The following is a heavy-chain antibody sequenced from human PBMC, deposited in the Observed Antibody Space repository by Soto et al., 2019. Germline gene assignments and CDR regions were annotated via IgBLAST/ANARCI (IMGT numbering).Heavy chain of an antibody. J-gene: IGHJ4*02. CDR3: ARDLGTGTDY. V-gene: IGHV4-4*02. CDR2: IYHSRAT. D-gene: IGHD1-1*01. Sequence: QVQLQESGPGLVKPSGTLSLTCAVSGDSITNSNWWSWVRQAPGKGLEWIGEIYHSRATTYNPSLKSRATISVDPSNNHFSLKLTSVTAADTAVYFCARDLGTGTDYWGQGTLVTVAS. CDR1: GDSITNSNW.